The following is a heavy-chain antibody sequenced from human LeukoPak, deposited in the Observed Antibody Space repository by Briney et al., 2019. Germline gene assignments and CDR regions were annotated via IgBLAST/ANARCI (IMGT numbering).Heavy chain of an antibody. CDR3: ARGKRRPIFGVVIPTRPNWFDP. V-gene: IGHV3-30*03. Sequence: GGSLRLSCAASGFTFSSYGMHWVRQAPGKGLEWVAVISYDGSNKYYADSVKGRFTISRDNSKNTLYLQMNSLRAEDTAVYYCARGKRRPIFGVVIPTRPNWFDPWGQGTLVTVSS. CDR2: ISYDGSNK. D-gene: IGHD3-3*01. J-gene: IGHJ5*02. CDR1: GFTFSSYG.